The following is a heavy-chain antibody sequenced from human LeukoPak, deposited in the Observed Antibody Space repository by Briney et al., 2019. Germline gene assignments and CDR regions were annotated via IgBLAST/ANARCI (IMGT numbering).Heavy chain of an antibody. V-gene: IGHV1-2*02. CDR3: ARRLTEDYYDSSGYFL. D-gene: IGHD3-22*01. Sequence: GASVKVSCKASGYTFTGYYMHWVRPAPGQGLEWMGWINPNSGGTNYAQKFQGRVTMTRDTSISTAYMELSRLRSDDTAVYYCARRLTEDYYDSSGYFLWGQGTLVTVSS. CDR2: INPNSGGT. CDR1: GYTFTGYY. J-gene: IGHJ4*02.